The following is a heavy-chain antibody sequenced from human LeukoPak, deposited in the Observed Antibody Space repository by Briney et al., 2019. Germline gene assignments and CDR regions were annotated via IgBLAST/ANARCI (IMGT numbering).Heavy chain of an antibody. V-gene: IGHV3-30*02. CDR1: GFTFSSSG. D-gene: IGHD2-15*01. J-gene: IGHJ4*02. CDR3: AKGLGYCSGGSCY. CDR2: IRFDGSNK. Sequence: PGGSLRLSCAASGFTFSSSGMHWVRQAPGKGLEGVAFIRFDGSNKDYADSVKGRFTISRDNSRNTLYLQMNSLRAEDTAVYYCAKGLGYCSGGSCYWGQGTLVTVSS.